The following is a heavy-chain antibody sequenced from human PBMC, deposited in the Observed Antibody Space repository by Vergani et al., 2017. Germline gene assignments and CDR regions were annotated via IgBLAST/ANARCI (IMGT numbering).Heavy chain of an antibody. V-gene: IGHV3-33*01. Sequence: QVQLVESGGGVVQPGRSLRLSCAASGLTFNNYARHWFGKAPGKGLEWVAVTWYDGNNKQYADSVKGRFTISRDNSKSTMYLQMNSLRDEDTGVYYCARDLRLLYNRFDPWGQGTLVTVSS. CDR2: TWYDGNNK. CDR3: ARDLRLLYNRFDP. CDR1: GLTFNNYA. J-gene: IGHJ5*02. D-gene: IGHD1-14*01.